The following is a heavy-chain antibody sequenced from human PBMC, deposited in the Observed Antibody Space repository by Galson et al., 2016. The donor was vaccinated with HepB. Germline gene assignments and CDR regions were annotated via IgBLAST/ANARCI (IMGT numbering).Heavy chain of an antibody. CDR3: TRRGLGSGFQRRLYSGMDV. CDR1: GGSFSAYY. V-gene: IGHV4-34*01. D-gene: IGHD3-22*01. Sequence: SETLSLTCAVNGGSFSAYYWGWIRQPPGKGLEWIGESHHSGSTNYNPSLKSRVSISLDTSKNQFSLKLRSVSAADTAMYFCTRRGLGSGFQRRLYSGMDVWGQGTTVTVSS. J-gene: IGHJ6*02. CDR2: SHHSGST.